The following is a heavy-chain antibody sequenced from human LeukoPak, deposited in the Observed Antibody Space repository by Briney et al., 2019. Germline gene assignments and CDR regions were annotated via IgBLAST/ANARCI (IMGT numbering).Heavy chain of an antibody. D-gene: IGHD4-17*01. J-gene: IGHJ4*02. CDR2: IYYSGST. V-gene: IGHV4-39*07. CDR1: GGSISSSSYY. Sequence: KPSETLSLTCTVSGGSISSSSYYWGWIRQPPGKGLEWIGSIYYSGSTYYNPSLKSRVTISVDTSKNQFSLKLSSVTAADTAVYYCAREKTHDYAAELDYWGQGTLVTVSS. CDR3: AREKTHDYAAELDY.